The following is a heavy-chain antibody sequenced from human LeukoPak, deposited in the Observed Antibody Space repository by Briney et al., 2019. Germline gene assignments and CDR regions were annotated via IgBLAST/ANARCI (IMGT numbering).Heavy chain of an antibody. Sequence: SETLSLTCAVYGGSFRGYYWSWIRQPPGKGLEWIGEINHSGSTNYNPSLKSRVTISVDTSKNQFSLKLSSVTAADTAVYYCARGHPFCSSTSCSDYWGQGTLVTVSS. CDR1: GGSFRGYY. D-gene: IGHD2-2*01. J-gene: IGHJ4*02. CDR3: ARGHPFCSSTSCSDY. V-gene: IGHV4-34*01. CDR2: INHSGST.